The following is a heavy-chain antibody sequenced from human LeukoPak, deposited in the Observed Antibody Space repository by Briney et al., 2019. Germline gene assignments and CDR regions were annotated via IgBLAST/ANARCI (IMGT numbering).Heavy chain of an antibody. CDR1: GGSISSYY. V-gene: IGHV4-4*07. CDR3: ARTSPRAATFDY. CDR2: IYTSGTT. J-gene: IGHJ4*02. Sequence: SETLSLTCAVSGGSISSYYWSWIRQPAGKGLEWIGRIYTSGTTNYNPSLKSRVTMSVDTSKNQFSLNLNSVTAADTAVYYCARTSPRAATFDYWGQGTLVTVS. D-gene: IGHD2-15*01.